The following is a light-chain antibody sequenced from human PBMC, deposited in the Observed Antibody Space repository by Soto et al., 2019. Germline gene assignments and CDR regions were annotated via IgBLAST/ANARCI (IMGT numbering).Light chain of an antibody. Sequence: QSALTQPASVSGSPGQSITMSCTGTSSDVGGYNYVSWYQQHPGKAPKLMIYDVSNRPSGVSNRFSGSKSCNTASLTISGLQAEDEADDYCSSYTRSSTLEVFGTGTKLTV. CDR2: DVS. J-gene: IGLJ1*01. V-gene: IGLV2-14*01. CDR1: SSDVGGYNY. CDR3: SSYTRSSTLEV.